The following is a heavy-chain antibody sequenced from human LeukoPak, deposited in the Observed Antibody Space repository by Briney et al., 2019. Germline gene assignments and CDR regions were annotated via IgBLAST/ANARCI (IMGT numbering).Heavy chain of an antibody. CDR1: GGSISSYY. CDR3: AREEAVAGLGY. V-gene: IGHV4-59*01. J-gene: IGHJ4*02. CDR2: IYYSGST. Sequence: KPSETLSLTCTDSGGSISSYYWSWIRQPPGKGLEWIGYIYYSGSTNYNPSLKSRVTISVDTSKNQFSLKLSSVTAADTAVYYCAREEAVAGLGYWGQGTLVTVSS. D-gene: IGHD6-19*01.